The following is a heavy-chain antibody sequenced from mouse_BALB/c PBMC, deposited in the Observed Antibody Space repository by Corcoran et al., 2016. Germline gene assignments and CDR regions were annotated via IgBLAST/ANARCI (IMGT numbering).Heavy chain of an antibody. V-gene: IGHV14-3*02. Sequence: EVQLQQSGAELVKPGASVKLSCTASGFNIKDTYMHWVKQRPEQGLEWIGRIDPANGNTKYDPKFQGKATITADTSSNTAYLQLSSLTSEDTDVYYLPNRDWYLDDWGAGTTVTVSS. J-gene: IGHJ1*01. CDR1: GFNIKDTY. CDR3: PNRDWYLDD. CDR2: IDPANGNT. D-gene: IGHD1-1*01.